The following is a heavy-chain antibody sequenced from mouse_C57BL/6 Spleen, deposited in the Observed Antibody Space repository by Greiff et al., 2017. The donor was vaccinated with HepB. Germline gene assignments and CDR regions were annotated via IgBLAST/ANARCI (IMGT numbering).Heavy chain of an antibody. Sequence: QVQLQQSGAELVRPGASVTLSCKASGYTFTDYEMHWVKQTPVHGLEWIGAIDPETGGTAYNQKFQGKAILTADKSSSTAYMELRSLTSEDSAVYYCTSSGLYDDYTGNYYAMDYWGQGTSVTVSS. J-gene: IGHJ4*01. CDR2: IDPETGGT. D-gene: IGHD2-4*01. CDR3: TSSGLYDDYTGNYYAMDY. CDR1: GYTFTDYE. V-gene: IGHV1-15*01.